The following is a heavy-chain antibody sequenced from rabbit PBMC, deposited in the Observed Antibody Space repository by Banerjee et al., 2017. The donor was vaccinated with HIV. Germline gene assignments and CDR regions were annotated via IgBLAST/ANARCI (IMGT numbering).Heavy chain of an antibody. J-gene: IGHJ6*01. CDR2: IYAGSSAST. CDR1: GFSFSSSYW. CDR3: ARDGGSSSGYAFKL. Sequence: QEQLEESGGDLVKPEGSLTLTCTASGFSFSSSYWICWVRQAPGKGLEWIACIYAGSSASTYYASWAKGRFTISKTSSTTVTLQMTSLTAADTATYFCARDGGSSSGYAFKLRGPGTLVTVS. D-gene: IGHD1-1*01. V-gene: IGHV1S45*01.